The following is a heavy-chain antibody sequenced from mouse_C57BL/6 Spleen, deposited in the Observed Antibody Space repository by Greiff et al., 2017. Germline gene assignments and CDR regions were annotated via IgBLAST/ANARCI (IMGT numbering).Heavy chain of an antibody. CDR2: INPGSGGT. D-gene: IGHD2-4*01. CDR1: GYAFTNYL. J-gene: IGHJ4*01. V-gene: IGHV1-54*01. Sequence: QVQLQQSGAELVRPGTSVKVSCKASGYAFTNYLIEWVKQRPGQGLEWIGVINPGSGGTNYNEKFKGEATLTSDKSSSTAYMQLSSLTSEDYAVYFCARLGLRYAMDYWGQGTSVTVSS. CDR3: ARLGLRYAMDY.